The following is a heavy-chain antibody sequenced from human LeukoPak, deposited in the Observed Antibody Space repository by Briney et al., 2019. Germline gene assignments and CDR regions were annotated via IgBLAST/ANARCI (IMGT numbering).Heavy chain of an antibody. J-gene: IGHJ4*02. D-gene: IGHD2-2*01. CDR2: IKRKTDGETT. CDR3: TTSYCSRTNCYSTHFDS. CDR1: GFTFSNAW. Sequence: GGSLRLSCAASGFTFSNAWMSWARQAPGKGLEWVGRIKRKTDGETTDYAAPVKGRFTISRDDSKNTLYLQMNSLRTEDTAVYYCTTSYCSRTNCYSTHFDSWGQGTLVTVSS. V-gene: IGHV3-15*01.